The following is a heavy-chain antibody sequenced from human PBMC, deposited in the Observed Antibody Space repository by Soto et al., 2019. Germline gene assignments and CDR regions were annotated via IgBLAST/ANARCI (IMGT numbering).Heavy chain of an antibody. CDR3: ARGRYREAFDI. CDR2: MWYDGSNK. J-gene: IGHJ3*02. V-gene: IGHV3-33*01. D-gene: IGHD1-26*01. CDR1: GFTFSSYG. Sequence: QVQLVESGGGVVQPGRSLRLSCAASGFTFSSYGMHWVRQAPGKGLEWVAVMWYDGSNKYYADSVKGRFTISRDNSKNTLYLQMNSLRAEDTAVYYCARGRYREAFDIWGQGTMVTVSS.